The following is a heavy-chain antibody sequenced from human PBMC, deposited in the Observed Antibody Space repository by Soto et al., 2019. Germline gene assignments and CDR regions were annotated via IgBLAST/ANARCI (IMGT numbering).Heavy chain of an antibody. CDR2: ISGNGGST. V-gene: IGHV3-23*01. CDR3: AKDGSREQSLVELSYYYYYYGIDV. CDR1: GFTFSSYA. J-gene: IGHJ6*02. D-gene: IGHD6-19*01. Sequence: VQLLESGGGLVQSGGSLRLSCAASGFTFSSYAMSWVRQAPGKGLEWVSVISGNGGSTYYADSVKRRCTISSDNSKNTRYLQMTSLRAEDTAVYYCAKDGSREQSLVELSYYYYYYGIDVSGQGTTVIVSS.